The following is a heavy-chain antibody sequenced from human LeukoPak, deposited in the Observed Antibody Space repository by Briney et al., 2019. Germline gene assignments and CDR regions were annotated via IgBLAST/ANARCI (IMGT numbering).Heavy chain of an antibody. Sequence: PSETLSLTCAVSGGSISSGGYSWSWIRQPPGKGLEWIGYIYHSGSTYYSPSLKSRVTISVDRSKNQFSLKLSSVTAADTAVYYCARGGSGRWDWFDPWGQGTLVTVSS. D-gene: IGHD3-10*01. V-gene: IGHV4-30-2*01. CDR1: GGSISSGGYS. J-gene: IGHJ5*02. CDR3: ARGGSGRWDWFDP. CDR2: IYHSGST.